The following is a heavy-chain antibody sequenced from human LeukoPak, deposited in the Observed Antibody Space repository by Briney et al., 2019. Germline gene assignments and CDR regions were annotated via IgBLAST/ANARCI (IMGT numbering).Heavy chain of an antibody. J-gene: IGHJ4*02. CDR2: IHPSGGTT. Sequence: ASVKVSCKASGYTFSSNYIHWVRQGPRQGLEWMGIIHPSGGTTSYPQKFQGRVTMTRDTSTRTVYMELSSLRSDDTAVYYCARGGSWYYFDYWGQGTLVTVSS. CDR3: ARGGSWYYFDY. V-gene: IGHV1-46*01. D-gene: IGHD2-15*01. CDR1: GYTFSSNY.